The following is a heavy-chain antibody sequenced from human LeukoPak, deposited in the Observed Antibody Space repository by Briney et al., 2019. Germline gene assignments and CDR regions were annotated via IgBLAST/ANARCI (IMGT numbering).Heavy chain of an antibody. CDR1: GLTFSSYW. CDR3: ARGAF. V-gene: IGHV3-74*01. CDR2: IDIEGSET. J-gene: IGHJ3*01. Sequence: GGSLRLSCTASGLTFSSYWIHWVRQAPGKGLECVTRIDIEGSETIYADSVKGRFTTSRDNAKDTLYLQMNSLRADDTAVYYCARGAFWGQGTMVTVSS.